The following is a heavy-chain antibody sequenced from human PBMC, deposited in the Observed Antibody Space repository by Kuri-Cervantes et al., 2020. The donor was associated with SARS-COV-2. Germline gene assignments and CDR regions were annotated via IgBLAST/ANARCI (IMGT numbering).Heavy chain of an antibody. CDR1: GGSISSSY. V-gene: IGHV4-59*01. J-gene: IGHJ5*02. CDR3: ARARRQWLVRFGWFDP. D-gene: IGHD6-19*01. CDR2: IYYSGST. Sequence: ESLKISCTVSGGSISSSYWSWIRQPPGKGLEWIGYIYYSGSTNYNPSLKSRVTISVDTSKNQFSLKLSSVTAADTAVYYCARARRQWLVRFGWFDPWGQGTLVTVSS.